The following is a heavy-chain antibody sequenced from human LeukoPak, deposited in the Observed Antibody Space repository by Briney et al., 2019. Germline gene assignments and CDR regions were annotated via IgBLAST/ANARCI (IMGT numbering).Heavy chain of an antibody. Sequence: GRSLRLSCAASGFTFSSYGMHWVRQAPGKGLEWVAVIWYDGSNKYYADSVKGRLTISRDNSKNTLYLQMNSLRAEDTAVYYCAKDLAGAGIFDYWGQGTLVTVSS. V-gene: IGHV3-33*06. CDR3: AKDLAGAGIFDY. D-gene: IGHD1-26*01. CDR2: IWYDGSNK. J-gene: IGHJ4*02. CDR1: GFTFSSYG.